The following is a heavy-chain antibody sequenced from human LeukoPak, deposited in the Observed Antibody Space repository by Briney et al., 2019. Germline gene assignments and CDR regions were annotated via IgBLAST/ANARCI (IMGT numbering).Heavy chain of an antibody. CDR1: GGSISSSSYY. CDR2: IFYSGST. CDR3: ARDSCSSPSCYTNWFDP. V-gene: IGHV4-39*07. J-gene: IGHJ5*02. D-gene: IGHD2-2*01. Sequence: SETLFLTCTVSGGSISSSSYYWGWIRQPPGKGLEWIGSIFYSGSTYYNPSLKSRVTISVDTSNNQFSLRLSSVTAADTAVYYCARDSCSSPSCYTNWFDPWGQGTLVTVSS.